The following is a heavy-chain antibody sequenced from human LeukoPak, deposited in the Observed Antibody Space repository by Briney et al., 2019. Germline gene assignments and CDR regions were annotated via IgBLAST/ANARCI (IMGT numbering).Heavy chain of an antibody. D-gene: IGHD2-15*01. J-gene: IGHJ3*02. CDR3: ARQLGYCSGGSCGTTNAFDI. V-gene: IGHV5-51*01. CDR1: GYSFTSYW. Sequence: GESLKISCKGSGYSFTSYWIGWVRQMPGKGLEWMGIIYPGDSDTRYSPSFQGQVTISADKSISTAYLQWSSLKASDTAMYYCARQLGYCSGGSCGTTNAFDILGQGTMVTVSS. CDR2: IYPGDSDT.